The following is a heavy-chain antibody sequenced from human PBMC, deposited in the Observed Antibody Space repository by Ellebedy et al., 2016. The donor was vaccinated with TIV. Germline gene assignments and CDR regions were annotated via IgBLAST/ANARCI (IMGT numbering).Heavy chain of an antibody. CDR1: GYTLTELS. CDR3: ARGAFSSSFLFKYNYYGMDV. D-gene: IGHD6-6*01. CDR2: FDPEDGET. V-gene: IGHV1-24*01. J-gene: IGHJ6*02. Sequence: AASVKVSCKVSGYTLTELSMHWVRQAPGKGLEWMGGFDPEDGETIYAQKFQGRVTMTEDTSTDTAYMELSSLRSEDTAVYYCARGAFSSSFLFKYNYYGMDVWGQGTTVTVTS.